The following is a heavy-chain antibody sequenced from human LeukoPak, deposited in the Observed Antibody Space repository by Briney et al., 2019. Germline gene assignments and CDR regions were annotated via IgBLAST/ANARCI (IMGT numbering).Heavy chain of an antibody. CDR2: IYTDGSS. CDR3: ARHKKARAFDI. Sequence: SETLSLTCTVSGGSISGNSWSWIRQPPGKGLGWIGYIYTDGSSDYNPSLKSRVTISVDTSKNQFSLKLSSVTAADTAVYYCARHKKARAFDIWGQGTMVTVSS. V-gene: IGHV4-4*09. CDR1: GGSISGNS. J-gene: IGHJ3*02.